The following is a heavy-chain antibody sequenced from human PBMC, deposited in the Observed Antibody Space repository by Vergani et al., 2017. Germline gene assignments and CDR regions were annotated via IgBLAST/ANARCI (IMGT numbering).Heavy chain of an antibody. J-gene: IGHJ4*02. CDR3: AKDPIAARPVEYFDY. Sequence: EVQLVESGGGLVQPGGSLRLSCAASGFTFSSYDMHWVRQATGKGLEWVSAIGTAGDTYYPGSVKGRFTISRDNSKNTLYLQMNSLRAEDTAVYYCAKDPIAARPVEYFDYWGQGTLVTVSS. CDR1: GFTFSSYD. CDR2: IGTAGDT. D-gene: IGHD6-6*01. V-gene: IGHV3-13*01.